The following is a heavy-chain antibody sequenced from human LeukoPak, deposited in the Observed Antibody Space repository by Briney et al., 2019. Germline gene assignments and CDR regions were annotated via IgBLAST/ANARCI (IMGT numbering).Heavy chain of an antibody. CDR2: IWYDGSKK. CDR1: GFTFSSYG. Sequence: GGSLRLSCAASGFTFSSYGMHWVRQAPGKGLEWVAVIWYDGSKKYYADSVKGRFTISRDNSKNTLYLQMNSLRAEETAVYYCARDSGWDSSGPYAFDIWGQGTMVTVSS. D-gene: IGHD3-22*01. V-gene: IGHV3-33*01. J-gene: IGHJ3*02. CDR3: ARDSGWDSSGPYAFDI.